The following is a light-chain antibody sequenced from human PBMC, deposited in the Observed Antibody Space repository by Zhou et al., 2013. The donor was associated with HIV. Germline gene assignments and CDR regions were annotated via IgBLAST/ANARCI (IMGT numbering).Light chain of an antibody. CDR2: GAS. Sequence: DIQMTQSPSSLSASVGDRVTITCRASQSISSYLNWYQQKPGEAPKFLISGASSLQSGVPARFSGSGFGTDFTLTINRLHPEDFATYYCQQANRFPQTFGQGTKVEIK. CDR1: QSISSY. CDR3: QQANRFPQT. J-gene: IGKJ2*01. V-gene: IGKV1-39*01.